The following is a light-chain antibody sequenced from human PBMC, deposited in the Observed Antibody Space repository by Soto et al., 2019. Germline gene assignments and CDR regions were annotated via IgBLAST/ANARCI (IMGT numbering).Light chain of an antibody. Sequence: QSVLTQPPSASGTPGQRVTISCSGSSSNIRSNYVYWYQQPPGKAPKLMIYDVSNRPSGVSNRFSGSKSGNTASLTISGLQAEDEADYYCSSYTSSSTLDVFGTGTKVTVL. CDR3: SSYTSSSTLDV. CDR2: DVS. J-gene: IGLJ1*01. V-gene: IGLV2-14*01. CDR1: SSNIRSNY.